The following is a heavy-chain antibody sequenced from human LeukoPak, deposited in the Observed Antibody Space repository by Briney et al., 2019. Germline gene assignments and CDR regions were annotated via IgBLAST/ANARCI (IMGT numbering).Heavy chain of an antibody. CDR3: ASLGIYP. J-gene: IGHJ5*02. D-gene: IGHD5-12*01. Sequence: PSETLSLTCAVYGGSVSGCYWSWIRQPPGKGLEWIGEINHSGSTNYNPSLKSRVTISVDTSKNQFFLRLNSVTAADTAVYYCASLGIYPWGPGTLVTVST. CDR1: GGSVSGCY. V-gene: IGHV4-34*01. CDR2: INHSGST.